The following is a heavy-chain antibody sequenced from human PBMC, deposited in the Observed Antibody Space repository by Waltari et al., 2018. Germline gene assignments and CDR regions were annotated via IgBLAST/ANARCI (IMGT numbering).Heavy chain of an antibody. CDR1: GYRLTDLS. J-gene: IGHJ5*02. D-gene: IGHD3-10*01. CDR3: AAFYGSGSYPLNH. V-gene: IGHV1-24*01. CDR2: LDREDDQR. Sequence: QVHLVQSGAEVKKPGASVKLSCKASGYRLTDLSIHWVRQAPGKGLEWMGGLDREDDQRFYAQNFQGRIIMTEDTSIDTAYLQMSSLRSEDTAVYYCAAFYGSGSYPLNHWGQGTLVTVSS.